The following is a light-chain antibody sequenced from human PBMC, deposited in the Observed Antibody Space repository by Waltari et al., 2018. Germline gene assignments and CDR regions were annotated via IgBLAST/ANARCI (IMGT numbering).Light chain of an antibody. CDR1: TRDAGNYNF. CDR3: CSYAGSSTWV. V-gene: IGLV2-23*02. Sequence: QSALTQPASVSAPPGQSTTISCTGTTRDAGNYNFVSWFPQHPGKAPKLMIYEVIKRPSGVSNRFSGSKSGNTASLTISGLQAEDEADYYCCSYAGSSTWVFGGGTKLTVL. J-gene: IGLJ3*02. CDR2: EVI.